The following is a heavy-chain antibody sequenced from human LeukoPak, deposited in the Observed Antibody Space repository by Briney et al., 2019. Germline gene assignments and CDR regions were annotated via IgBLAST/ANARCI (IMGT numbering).Heavy chain of an antibody. D-gene: IGHD6-6*01. CDR1: GFTFTRYW. V-gene: IGHV3-30-3*01. CDR2: ISYDGSNK. CDR3: ARDKYRIAARNFDY. J-gene: IGHJ4*02. Sequence: TGGSLRLSCAASGFTFTRYWMHWVRQAPGKGLEWVAVISYDGSNKYYADSVKGRFTISRDNSKNTLYLQMNSLRAEDTAVYYCARDKYRIAARNFDYWGQGTLVTVSS.